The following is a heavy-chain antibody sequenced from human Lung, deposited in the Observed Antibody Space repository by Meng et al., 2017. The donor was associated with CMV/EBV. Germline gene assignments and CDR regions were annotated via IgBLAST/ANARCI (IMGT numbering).Heavy chain of an antibody. J-gene: IGHJ6*02. CDR1: GFTFSVYS. Sequence: GESLKISCAASGFTFSVYSMNWVRQAPGKGLEWVSSISSSSSFIYYGDSMKGRLTISRDNAENSLYLQMNGLRAEDTAVYYCARESSYSHALDVWGQGTTVTVSS. CDR3: ARESSYSHALDV. D-gene: IGHD3-22*01. V-gene: IGHV3-21*06. CDR2: ISSSSSFI.